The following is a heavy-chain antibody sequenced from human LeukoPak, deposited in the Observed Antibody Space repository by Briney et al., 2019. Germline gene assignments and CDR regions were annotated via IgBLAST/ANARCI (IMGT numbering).Heavy chain of an antibody. Sequence: ASVKVSCKASGYTFTGYYMHWVRQAPGQGLEWMGRINPNSGGTNYAQKFQGRVTMTRDTSISTAYMELSRLRSDDTAVYYCARVLRSIGWYDAFDIWGQGTMVTVSS. D-gene: IGHD6-19*01. CDR3: ARVLRSIGWYDAFDI. CDR2: INPNSGGT. V-gene: IGHV1-2*06. CDR1: GYTFTGYY. J-gene: IGHJ3*02.